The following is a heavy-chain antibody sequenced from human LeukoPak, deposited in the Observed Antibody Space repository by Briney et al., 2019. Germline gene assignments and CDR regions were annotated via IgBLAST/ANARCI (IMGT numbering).Heavy chain of an antibody. D-gene: IGHD3-9*01. CDR1: GFTFSDYY. CDR3: ARAVLDILTGYEHFDY. J-gene: IGHJ4*02. CDR2: ISSGGSTI. Sequence: GGSLRLSCAVSGFTFSDYYMSWIRQAPGKGLEWVSYISSGGSTISHADSVKGRFTISRDNAENSLYLQMNSLRAEDTAVYYCARAVLDILTGYEHFDYWGQGTLVTVSS. V-gene: IGHV3-11*04.